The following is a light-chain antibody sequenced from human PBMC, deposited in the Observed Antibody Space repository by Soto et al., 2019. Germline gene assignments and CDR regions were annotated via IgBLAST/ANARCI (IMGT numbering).Light chain of an antibody. CDR2: DAS. Sequence: DTQMTQSASSLSASIGDRVTITCQASQDINNYLNWYEQKPGKAPKLLIYDASNLKTGVPSRFSGSGSGTDCTFTISSLKKEDSATYYCQQYDNLPITFGQGTRLEIK. V-gene: IGKV1-33*01. CDR1: QDINNY. CDR3: QQYDNLPIT. J-gene: IGKJ5*01.